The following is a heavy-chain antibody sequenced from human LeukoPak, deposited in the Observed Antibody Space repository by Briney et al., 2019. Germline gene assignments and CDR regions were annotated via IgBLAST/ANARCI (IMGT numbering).Heavy chain of an antibody. D-gene: IGHD4-11*01. CDR3: ARTAYSNYELDFDY. CDR1: GGTFSSYA. Sequence: SVKVSCKASGGTFSSYAISWVRQAPGQGLEWMGGIIPIFGTANYAQKFQGRVTITTDETTSTAYMELSSLRSEDTAVYYCARTAYSNYELDFDYWGQGTLVTVSS. CDR2: IIPIFGTA. J-gene: IGHJ4*02. V-gene: IGHV1-69*05.